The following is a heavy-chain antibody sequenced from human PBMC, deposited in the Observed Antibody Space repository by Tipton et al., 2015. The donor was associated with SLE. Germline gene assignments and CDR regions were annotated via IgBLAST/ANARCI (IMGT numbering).Heavy chain of an antibody. Sequence: TLSLTCTVSGDSITRSSFYWGWIRQPPGKGLEWIGSIYYSGTAHYENPSLKSRVTISIDTSNNQFSLRLTSVTAADTAVYYCARDPKYWGQGTLVIVSS. V-gene: IGHV4-39*07. CDR2: IYYSGTAH. CDR3: ARDPKY. CDR1: GDSITRSSFY. J-gene: IGHJ4*02.